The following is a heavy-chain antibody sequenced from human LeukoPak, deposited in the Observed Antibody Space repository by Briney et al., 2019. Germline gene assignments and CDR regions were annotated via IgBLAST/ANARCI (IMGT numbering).Heavy chain of an antibody. V-gene: IGHV3-30-3*01. CDR1: GFDFSINA. D-gene: IGHD3-22*01. Sequence: PGGSLRLSCAASGFDFSINARHWVRQAPGKGLECVSLISYDGSKKYYADSVKSRFTIYSDHSNITLHLQMHSLRPEDAAVSYCASVAAAYDTLSSQGMDVWGQGTTVIVSS. J-gene: IGHJ6*02. CDR3: ASVAAAYDTLSSQGMDV. CDR2: ISYDGSKK.